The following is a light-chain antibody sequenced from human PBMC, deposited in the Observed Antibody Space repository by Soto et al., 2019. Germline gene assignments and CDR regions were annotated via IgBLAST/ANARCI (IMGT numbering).Light chain of an antibody. CDR1: RSVDRSS. V-gene: IGKV3-20*01. J-gene: IGKJ1*01. CDR3: QQYGSSRT. Sequence: ENVLTQSPGTLSLFPGERATLSCRASRSVDRSSLAWYQQKPGQAPRLLIYAASSRATGIPDRFSGSASGTDFTLTISRLEPEDFAVYYCQQYGSSRTFGQGTRVELK. CDR2: AAS.